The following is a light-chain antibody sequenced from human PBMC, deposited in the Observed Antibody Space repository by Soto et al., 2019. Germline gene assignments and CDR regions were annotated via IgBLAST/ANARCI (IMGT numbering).Light chain of an antibody. Sequence: VSTQSPRTLSLSPGERASVSCRASQSFSSSYLAWYQQKPGQAPRLLIYGASSRAPGIPDRFSGSGSGTDFTLTISRLEPEDFAVYYCQQYGSAETFGQGTKVDIK. J-gene: IGKJ1*01. V-gene: IGKV3-20*01. CDR3: QQYGSAET. CDR1: QSFSSSY. CDR2: GAS.